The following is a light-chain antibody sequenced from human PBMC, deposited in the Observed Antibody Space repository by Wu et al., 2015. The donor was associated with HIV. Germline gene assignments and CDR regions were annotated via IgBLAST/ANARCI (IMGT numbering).Light chain of an antibody. V-gene: IGKV3D-20*02. J-gene: IGKJ1*01. Sequence: EIVLTQSPGTLSLSPGQRATLSCRASQSVSSSYLAWYQQKPGQAPRLLIYGSSNRATGVPVKFSGSGSGTDFTLTINSLEPEDFAVYYCLQRSNWPWTFGQGTKVEMK. CDR3: LQRSNWPWT. CDR1: QSVSSSY. CDR2: GSS.